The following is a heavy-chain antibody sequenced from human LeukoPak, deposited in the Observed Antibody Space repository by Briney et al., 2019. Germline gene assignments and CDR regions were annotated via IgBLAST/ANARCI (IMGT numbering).Heavy chain of an antibody. CDR2: INHSGST. J-gene: IGHJ5*02. CDR3: ARQGVGYSSSWYPNWFDP. D-gene: IGHD6-13*01. CDR1: GGSFSGYY. Sequence: SETLSLTCAVYGGSFSGYYWSWIRQPPGKGLEWIGEINHSGSTNYNPSLKSRVTISVDTSKNQFSLKLSSVTAADTAVYYCARQGVGYSSSWYPNWFDPWGQGTLVTVSS. V-gene: IGHV4-34*01.